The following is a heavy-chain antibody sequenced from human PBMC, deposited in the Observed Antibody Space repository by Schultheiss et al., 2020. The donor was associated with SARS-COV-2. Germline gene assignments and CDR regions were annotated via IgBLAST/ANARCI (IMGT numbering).Heavy chain of an antibody. CDR1: GFTFSSYG. J-gene: IGHJ6*02. Sequence: GGSLRLSCAASGFTFSSYGMHWVRQAPGKGLEWVANIKQDGSEKHYVDTVKGRFTISRDNSKNTLYLQMNSLRAEDTAVYYCAKTVVLGVWGQGTTVTVSS. CDR3: AKTVVLGV. CDR2: IKQDGSEK. V-gene: IGHV3-7*03. D-gene: IGHD1-14*01.